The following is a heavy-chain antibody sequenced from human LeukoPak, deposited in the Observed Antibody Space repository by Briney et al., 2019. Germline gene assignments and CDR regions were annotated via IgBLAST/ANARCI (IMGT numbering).Heavy chain of an antibody. J-gene: IGHJ6*02. D-gene: IGHD3-22*01. CDR2: IYYSGST. CDR1: GGSISSGDYY. Sequence: SETLSLTCTVSGGSISSGDYYWSWIRQPPGKGLEWIGYIYYSGSTYYNPSLKSRVTISVDTSKNQFSLKLSSVTAADTAVYYCARVINGYYYDSSGLDQAYYYYGMDVWGQGTPVTVSS. CDR3: ARVINGYYYDSSGLDQAYYYYGMDV. V-gene: IGHV4-30-4*01.